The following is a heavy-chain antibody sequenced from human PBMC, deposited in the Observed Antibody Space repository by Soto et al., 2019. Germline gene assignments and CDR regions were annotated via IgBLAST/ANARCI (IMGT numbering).Heavy chain of an antibody. D-gene: IGHD2-15*01. Sequence: QVQLVQSGAEVKKPGSSVKVSCKASEGTFSSFPISWVRQAPGQGLEWMGGTIPIFGTPKYAQKFQGRVTFTADESTNTAYMELSSLTSEDTAVYYCARDLTLYRDSWGQGTLVTVSS. CDR1: EGTFSSFP. J-gene: IGHJ4*02. CDR2: TIPIFGTP. V-gene: IGHV1-69*12. CDR3: ARDLTLYRDS.